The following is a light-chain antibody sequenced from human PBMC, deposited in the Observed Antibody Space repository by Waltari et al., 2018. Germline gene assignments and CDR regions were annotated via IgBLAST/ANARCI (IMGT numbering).Light chain of an antibody. Sequence: QSALTQPRSVSGSPGQSVTIPCTGTSSDVGGYDSVSWYQQHPGKAPKLMMYDVNKRSSGVPDRLSGSKSGNTAFLTISGLQGEDEADYYCCSFAGSPPYVFGTGTKVTVL. CDR3: CSFAGSPPYV. CDR1: SSDVGGYDS. CDR2: DVN. V-gene: IGLV2-11*01. J-gene: IGLJ1*01.